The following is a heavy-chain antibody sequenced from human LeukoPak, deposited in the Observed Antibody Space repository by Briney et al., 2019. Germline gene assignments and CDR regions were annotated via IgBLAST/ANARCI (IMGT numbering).Heavy chain of an antibody. CDR2: IYYSGST. Sequence: PSQTLSLTCTVSGGSISSGGYYWSWIRQHPGKGLEWIGYIYYSGSTYYNPSLKSRVTISVDTSRNQFSLKLSSVTAADTAVYYCASTGYRSGGSCYAAWFDYWGQGTLVTVSS. CDR3: ASTGYRSGGSCYAAWFDY. J-gene: IGHJ4*02. CDR1: GGSISSGGYY. D-gene: IGHD2-15*01. V-gene: IGHV4-31*03.